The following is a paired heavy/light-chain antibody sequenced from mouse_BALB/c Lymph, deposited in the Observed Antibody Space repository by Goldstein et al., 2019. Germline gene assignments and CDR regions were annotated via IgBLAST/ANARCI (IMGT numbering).Light chain of an antibody. J-gene: IGKJ2*01. CDR2: RAN. V-gene: IGKV14-111*01. CDR1: QDINSY. CDR3: LQYDEFPYT. Sequence: DIKMTQSPSSMYASLGERVTITCKASQDINSYLSWFQQKPGKSPKTLIYRANRLVDGVPSRFSGSGSGQDYSLTISSLEYEDMGIYYCLQYDEFPYTFGGGTKLEIK.
Heavy chain of an antibody. CDR1: GFTFSSYA. CDR2: ISSGGST. CDR3: ARRGYYGSSYYFDY. Sequence: EVKLVESGGGLVKPGGSLKLSCAASGFTFSSYAMSWVRQTPEKRLEWVASISSGGSTYYPDSVKGRFTISRDNARNILYLQMSSLRSEDTAMYYCARRGYYGSSYYFDYWGQGTTLTVSS. J-gene: IGHJ2*01. D-gene: IGHD1-1*01. V-gene: IGHV5-6-5*01.